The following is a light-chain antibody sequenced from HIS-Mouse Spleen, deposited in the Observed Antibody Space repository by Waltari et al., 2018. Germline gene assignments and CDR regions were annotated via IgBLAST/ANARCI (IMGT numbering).Light chain of an antibody. J-gene: IGKJ5*01. CDR2: DAS. CDR1: QGIISA. Sequence: AIHFTQSPSSLSASVGDRVTITCRASQGIISALAWYKQKPGKAPKLRIYDASSLESGVPSRFSGSGSGTDFTLTISSLQPEDFATYYCQQFNSYPITFGQGTRLEIK. CDR3: QQFNSYPIT. V-gene: IGKV1-13*02.